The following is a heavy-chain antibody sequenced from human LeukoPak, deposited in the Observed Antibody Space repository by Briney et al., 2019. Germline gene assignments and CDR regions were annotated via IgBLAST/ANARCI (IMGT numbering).Heavy chain of an antibody. CDR1: GFTVSSNY. CDR2: IYSGGST. J-gene: IGHJ6*03. D-gene: IGHD4-17*01. Sequence: QPGGSLRLSCAASGFTVSSNYMSWVRQAPGKGLEWVSVIYSGGSTYYADSVKGRFTISRDNSKNTLYLQMNSLRAEDTAVYYCARLDYGEGSQVNSYYYYMDVWGKGATVTVSS. CDR3: ARLDYGEGSQVNSYYYYMDV. V-gene: IGHV3-53*01.